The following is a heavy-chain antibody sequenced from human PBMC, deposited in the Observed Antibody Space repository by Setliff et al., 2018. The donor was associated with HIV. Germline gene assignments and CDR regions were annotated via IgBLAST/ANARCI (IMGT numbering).Heavy chain of an antibody. D-gene: IGHD1-20*01. CDR3: ARDGYKWNDNALEI. V-gene: IGHV1-18*01. CDR1: GYTFTSYG. Sequence: ASVKVSCKASGYTFTSYGISWVRQAPGQGLEWMGWISAANGDTNFAQKFQGRVTMTTDTLTSTAYMELRSLRSDDTAVYYCARDGYKWNDNALEIWGLGTVVTVSS. CDR2: ISAANGDT. J-gene: IGHJ3*02.